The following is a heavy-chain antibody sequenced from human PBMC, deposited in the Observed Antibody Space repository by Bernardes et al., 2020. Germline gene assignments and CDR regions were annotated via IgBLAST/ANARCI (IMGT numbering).Heavy chain of an antibody. CDR3: ARGLGPTAVPAAIVGRSWFDP. J-gene: IGHJ5*02. Sequence: SETLSLTCAVYGGSFSGYYWSWIRQPPGKGLEWIGEINHSGSTNYNPSLKSRVTISVDTSKNQFSLKLSSVTAADTAVYYCARGLGPTAVPAAIVGRSWFDPWGQGTLVTVSS. V-gene: IGHV4-34*01. D-gene: IGHD2-2*01. CDR2: INHSGST. CDR1: GGSFSGYY.